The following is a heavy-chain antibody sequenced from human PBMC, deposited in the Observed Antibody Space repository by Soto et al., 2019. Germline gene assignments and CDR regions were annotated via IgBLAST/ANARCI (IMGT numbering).Heavy chain of an antibody. CDR3: ARAPLYPDD. J-gene: IGHJ4*02. D-gene: IGHD2-2*02. V-gene: IGHV4-30-2*01. CDR1: GDSISSGGYS. CDR2: IYHSGST. Sequence: TLSITCTVSGDSISSGGYSWCCIRQPPGKGLEWLGYIYHSGSTYYHPSLTSRVTISVGTSKIQFSLKLNSVTAADTAVYYCARAPLYPDDWGQGTLVTVSA.